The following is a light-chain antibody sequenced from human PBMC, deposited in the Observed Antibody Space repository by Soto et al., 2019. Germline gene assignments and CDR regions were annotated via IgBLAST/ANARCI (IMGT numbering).Light chain of an antibody. CDR2: TVS. CDR1: RSRFDSDDGNTY. J-gene: IGKJ4*01. Sequence: DIAMAQTPISLPVTPGEPASISFGCSRSRFDSDDGNTYLDWYRQKPGQSPQLLIYTVSYRASGVPGRFSGSGSGTDFTLKISRVEAEDVGVYYCMQRIEFPLTFGGGTKVDI. CDR3: MQRIEFPLT. V-gene: IGKV2-40*01.